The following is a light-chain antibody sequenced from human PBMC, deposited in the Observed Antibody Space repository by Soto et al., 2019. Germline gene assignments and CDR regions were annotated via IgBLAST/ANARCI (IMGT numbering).Light chain of an antibody. CDR1: QSIVTY. J-gene: IGKJ1*01. CDR2: KAS. Sequence: DIQMTQSPSSLSASVGDRVTITCRASQSIVTYLNWYLQKPGKAPKLLIYKASTLKSGVPSRFSGSGSGTDFTLTISGLQPDDFATYYCQQYNPYSPWTFGQGTKVDIK. CDR3: QQYNPYSPWT. V-gene: IGKV1-5*03.